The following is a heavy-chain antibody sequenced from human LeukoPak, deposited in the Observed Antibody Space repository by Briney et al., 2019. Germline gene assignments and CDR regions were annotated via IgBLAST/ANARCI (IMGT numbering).Heavy chain of an antibody. CDR1: GFTFTHW. CDR3: TGTGWPD. D-gene: IGHD6-19*01. Sequence: GGSLRLSCVVSGFTFTHWMYWARQAPGKGLEWVATVKQDGSTKYYMDSVRGRFTISRDTARNSMFLQMNRLRVEDTAMYYCTGTGWPDWGQGTLVAVSS. CDR2: VKQDGSTK. V-gene: IGHV3-7*01. J-gene: IGHJ4*02.